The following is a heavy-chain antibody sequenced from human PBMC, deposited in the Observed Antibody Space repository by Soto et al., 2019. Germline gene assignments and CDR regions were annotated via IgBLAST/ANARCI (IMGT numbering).Heavy chain of an antibody. CDR2: IDPRGGGT. J-gene: IGHJ5*02. CDR1: GYTFTKYY. D-gene: IGHD2-2*01. Sequence: QVQLVQSGAEVKKPGASVKISCRASGYTFTKYYVHWVRQAPGQGLEWMGVIDPRGGGTTYAQQFQGRVTMTRDTAASTVYMDLRNRRAGDTAIDFCASNCSIRCSGGIDTWGQGTGVIVCS. CDR3: ASNCSIRCSGGIDT. V-gene: IGHV1-46*03.